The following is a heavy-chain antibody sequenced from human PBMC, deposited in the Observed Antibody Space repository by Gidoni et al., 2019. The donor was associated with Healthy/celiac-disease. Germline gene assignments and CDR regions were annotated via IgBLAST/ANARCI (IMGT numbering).Heavy chain of an antibody. CDR1: GGSLSSYY. Sequence: QVQLQESGPGLVKPSETLSLTCTVSGGSLSSYYWSWIRQPPGKGLEWIGYIYYSGSNNYNPSLKSRVTISVDTSKNQFSLKLSSVTAADTAVYYCARLSVAIPSGWYFDLWGRGTLVTVSS. CDR2: IYYSGSN. D-gene: IGHD6-19*01. J-gene: IGHJ2*01. CDR3: ARLSVAIPSGWYFDL. V-gene: IGHV4-59*08.